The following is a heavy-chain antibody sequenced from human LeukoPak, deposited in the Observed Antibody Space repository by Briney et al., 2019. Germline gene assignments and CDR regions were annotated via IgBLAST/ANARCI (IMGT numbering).Heavy chain of an antibody. Sequence: ASVKVSCKASGGTFSSYAISWVRQAPGQGLEWMGGIIPIFGTANYAQKFQGRVTITTDESTSTAYMELSSLRSEDTAVYYCARVLDVAGYSSSWYGGTGAFDIWGQGTMVTVSS. CDR1: GGTFSSYA. CDR2: IIPIFGTA. D-gene: IGHD6-13*01. J-gene: IGHJ3*02. V-gene: IGHV1-69*05. CDR3: ARVLDVAGYSSSWYGGTGAFDI.